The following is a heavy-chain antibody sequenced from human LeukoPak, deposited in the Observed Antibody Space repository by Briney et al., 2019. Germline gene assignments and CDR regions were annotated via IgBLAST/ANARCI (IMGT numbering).Heavy chain of an antibody. CDR2: ISWNSGSI. CDR1: GFTFDDYA. V-gene: IGHV3-9*01. Sequence: GRSLRLSCAASGFTFDDYAMHWVRQAPGKGLGWVSGISWNSGSIGYADSVKGRFTISRDNAKNSLYLQMNSLRAEDTALYYCAKDFTAAGTDYYYYGMDVWGQGTTVTVSS. CDR3: AKDFTAAGTDYYYYGMDV. D-gene: IGHD6-13*01. J-gene: IGHJ6*02.